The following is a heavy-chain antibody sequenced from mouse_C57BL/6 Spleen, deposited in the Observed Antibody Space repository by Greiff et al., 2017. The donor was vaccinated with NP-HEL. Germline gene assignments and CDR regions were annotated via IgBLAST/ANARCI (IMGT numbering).Heavy chain of an antibody. D-gene: IGHD4-1*01. CDR3: ARGTGTRAWFAY. J-gene: IGHJ3*01. CDR1: GYAFTNYL. Sequence: QVQLQQSGAELVRPGTSVKVSCKASGYAFTNYLIEWVKQRPGQGLEWIGVINPGSGGTNYNEKFKGKATLTADKSSSTAYMQLSSLTSEDSAVYFCARGTGTRAWFAYWGQGTLVTVSA. CDR2: INPGSGGT. V-gene: IGHV1-54*01.